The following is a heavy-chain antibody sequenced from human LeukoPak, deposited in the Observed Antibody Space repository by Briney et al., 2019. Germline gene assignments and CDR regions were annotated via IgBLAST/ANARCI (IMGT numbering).Heavy chain of an antibody. Sequence: GGSLRLSCAASGFTFSSYGMHWVRQAPGKGLEWVAVISYDGSNKYYADSVKGRFTISRDNSKNTLYLQMNSLRAEDTAVYYCAKDGTGYSSGWYSHFDYWGQGTLVTVSS. CDR2: ISYDGSNK. V-gene: IGHV3-30*18. D-gene: IGHD6-19*01. J-gene: IGHJ4*02. CDR1: GFTFSSYG. CDR3: AKDGTGYSSGWYSHFDY.